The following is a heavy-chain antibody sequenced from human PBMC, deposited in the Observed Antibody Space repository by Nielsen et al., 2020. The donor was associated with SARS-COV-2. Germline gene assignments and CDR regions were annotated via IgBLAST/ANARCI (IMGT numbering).Heavy chain of an antibody. CDR2: INAGNGNT. CDR3: ARENVDYSNFYYYYYYYMDV. V-gene: IGHV1-3*01. Sequence: ASVKVSCKASGYTFTSYAMHWVRQAPGQRLEWMGWINAGNGNTKYSQKFQGRVTITRDTSASTAYMELSSLRSEDTAVYYCARENVDYSNFYYYYYYYMDVWGKGTTVTVSS. D-gene: IGHD4-11*01. J-gene: IGHJ6*03. CDR1: GYTFTSYA.